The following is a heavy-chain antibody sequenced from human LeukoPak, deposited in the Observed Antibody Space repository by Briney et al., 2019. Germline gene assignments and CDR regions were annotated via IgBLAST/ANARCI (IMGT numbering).Heavy chain of an antibody. CDR1: GFTFSSYG. J-gene: IGHJ4*02. D-gene: IGHD6-13*01. Sequence: GGSLRLSCAASGFTFSSYGMHWVRRAPGKGLEWVTFIRYDGSNKYYADSVKGRFTISRDNSKNTLYLQMNSLRAEDTAVYYCARGAIAAAGNFDYWGQGTLVTVSS. CDR2: IRYDGSNK. CDR3: ARGAIAAAGNFDY. V-gene: IGHV3-30*02.